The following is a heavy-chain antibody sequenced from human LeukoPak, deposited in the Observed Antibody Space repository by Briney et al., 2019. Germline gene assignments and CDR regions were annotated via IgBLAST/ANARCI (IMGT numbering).Heavy chain of an antibody. CDR1: GGTFSSYT. Sequence: GSSVKVSCKASGGTFSSYTIGWVRQAPGQGLEWMGRIIPILGIANYAQKFQGRVTITADKSTSTAYMELSSLRFEDTAVYYCARDTRPSILTGYYNSYYFDYWGQGTLVTVSS. J-gene: IGHJ4*02. D-gene: IGHD3-9*01. V-gene: IGHV1-69*04. CDR2: IIPILGIA. CDR3: ARDTRPSILTGYYNSYYFDY.